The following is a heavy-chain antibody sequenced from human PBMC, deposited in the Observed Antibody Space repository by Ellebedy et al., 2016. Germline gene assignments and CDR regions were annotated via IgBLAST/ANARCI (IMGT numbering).Heavy chain of an antibody. J-gene: IGHJ4*02. CDR1: GDAISDYY. CDR2: VYYSGSP. D-gene: IGHD2-15*01. V-gene: IGHV4-59*12. Sequence: SETLSLTXAVSGDAISDYYWSWLRQSPGKGMEWIGYVYYSGSPNYNFSFKSRVTMSVDTSKNQFSLKLNSVTAADTAVYYCARDRDCSSGGCYYDYWGQGTLVTVSS. CDR3: ARDRDCSSGGCYYDY.